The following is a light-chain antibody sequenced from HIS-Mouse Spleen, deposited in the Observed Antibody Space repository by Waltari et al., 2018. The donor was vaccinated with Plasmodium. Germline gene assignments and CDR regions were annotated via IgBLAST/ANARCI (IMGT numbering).Light chain of an antibody. CDR2: AAS. J-gene: IGKJ1*01. CDR3: QQSYSTWT. V-gene: IGKV1-39*01. Sequence: DIQMTQSPSSLSASVGDRVTITCRASQSISSYLNWYQQKPGKAPKLLIYAASSLQSGVPSRFSGGGSRTDFTLTISSLQPEDFATYYCQQSYSTWTFGQGTKVEIK. CDR1: QSISSY.